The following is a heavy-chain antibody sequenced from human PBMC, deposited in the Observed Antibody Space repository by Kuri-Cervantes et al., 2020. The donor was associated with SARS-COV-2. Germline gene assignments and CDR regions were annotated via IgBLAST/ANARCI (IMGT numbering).Heavy chain of an antibody. Sequence: LSLTCAASGFTFRSHGMHWVRQAPGKGLEWVAFIRYDGTNKYYADSVKGRFTISRDNSKNTLYLQMNSLRAEDTAVYYCARGPEWLRDMVWFDPWGQGTLVTVSS. CDR2: IRYDGTNK. CDR1: GFTFRSHG. CDR3: ARGPEWLRDMVWFDP. D-gene: IGHD5-12*01. J-gene: IGHJ5*02. V-gene: IGHV3-30*02.